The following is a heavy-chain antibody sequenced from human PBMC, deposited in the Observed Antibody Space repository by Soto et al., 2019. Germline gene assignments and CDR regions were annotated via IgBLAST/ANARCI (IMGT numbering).Heavy chain of an antibody. D-gene: IGHD1-7*01. CDR3: ARVTITGTTGPLGY. CDR1: GGTFSSYA. V-gene: IGHV1-69*13. CDR2: IIPILGTA. J-gene: IGHJ4*02. Sequence: GASVKVSCKASGGTFSSYAISWVRQAPGQGLEWMGGIIPILGTANYAQKFQGRVTITADESTSTAYMELSSLRSEDTAVYYCARVTITGTTGPLGYWGQGTLVTVSS.